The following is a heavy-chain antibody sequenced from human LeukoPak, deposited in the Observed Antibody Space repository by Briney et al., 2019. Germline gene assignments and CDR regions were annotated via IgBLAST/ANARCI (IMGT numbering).Heavy chain of an antibody. CDR3: AKVGGHGSGWFYYYYYMDV. J-gene: IGHJ6*03. CDR2: IKQDGTEK. Sequence: GGPLRLSCATSGFTLSNYWMNWVRQAPGKGLEWVANIKQDGTEKYYADSVKGRFTISRDNSKNTLYLQMNSLRAEDTAVYYCAKVGGHGSGWFYYYYYMDVWGKGTTVTVSS. D-gene: IGHD6-19*01. V-gene: IGHV3-7*01. CDR1: GFTLSNYW.